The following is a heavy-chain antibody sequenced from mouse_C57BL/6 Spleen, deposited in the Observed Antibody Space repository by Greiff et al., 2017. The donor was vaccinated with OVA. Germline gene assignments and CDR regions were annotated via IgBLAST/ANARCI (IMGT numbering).Heavy chain of an antibody. CDR3: ASSSYPYAMDY. Sequence: QVQLQQPGPGLVQPSQSLSITCTVSGFSLTSYGVHWVRQSPGKGLEWLGVIWSGGSTDYNAAFISRLSISKDNSKSQVFFKMNSLQADDTAIYYCASSSYPYAMDYWGQGTSVTVSS. CDR1: GFSLTSYG. V-gene: IGHV2-2*01. J-gene: IGHJ4*01. CDR2: IWSGGST. D-gene: IGHD1-1*01.